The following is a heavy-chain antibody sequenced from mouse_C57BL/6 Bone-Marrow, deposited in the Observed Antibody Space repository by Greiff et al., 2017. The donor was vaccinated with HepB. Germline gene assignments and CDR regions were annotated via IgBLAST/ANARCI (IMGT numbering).Heavy chain of an antibody. D-gene: IGHD3-2*02. V-gene: IGHV5-17*01. J-gene: IGHJ2*01. CDR3: ARGRTAQSFDY. Sequence: EVMLVESGGGLVKPGGSLKLSCAASGFTFSDYGMHWVRQAPDKGLEWVAYISSGSSTIYYADTVKGRFTISRDNAKNTLFLQMTSLRSEDTAMYYCARGRTAQSFDYWGQGTTLTVSS. CDR2: ISSGSSTI. CDR1: GFTFSDYG.